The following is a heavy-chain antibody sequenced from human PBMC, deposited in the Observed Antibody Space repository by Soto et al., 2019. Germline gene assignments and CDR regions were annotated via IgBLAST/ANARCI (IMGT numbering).Heavy chain of an antibody. Sequence: QVQLVQSGSEVQKPGSSVKVSCKASGGTFSSYTISWVRQAPGQGLEWMGRIIPILGIANYAQKFQGRVTITADKSTCSSHMELRIRRSEDAVLYYCAGDEAVLWFGELFYYYMDVRGKGTTVTVSS. V-gene: IGHV1-69*08. CDR2: IIPILGIA. CDR3: AGDEAVLWFGELFYYYMDV. D-gene: IGHD3-10*01. CDR1: GGTFSSYT. J-gene: IGHJ6*03.